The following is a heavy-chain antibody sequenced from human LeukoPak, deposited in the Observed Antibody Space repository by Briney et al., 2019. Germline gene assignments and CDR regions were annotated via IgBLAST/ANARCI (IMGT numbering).Heavy chain of an antibody. CDR3: ARFHLTAVDY. V-gene: IGHV4-34*01. J-gene: IGHJ4*02. CDR2: INHSGST. CDR1: GGSFSGYY. Sequence: SETLSLTCAVYGGSFSGYYWSWIRQPPGKGLEWIGEINHSGSTNYNPSLKSRVTISVDTSKNQFSLKLSSVTAADTAVYYCARFHLTAVDYWGQGTLVTVSS. D-gene: IGHD2-21*02.